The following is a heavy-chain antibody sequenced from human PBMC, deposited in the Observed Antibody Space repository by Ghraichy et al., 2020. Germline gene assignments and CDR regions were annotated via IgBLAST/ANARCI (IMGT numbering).Heavy chain of an antibody. CDR3: ARDLGITMIRGTAGGASDI. CDR1: GFTFRSDA. Sequence: GVLNISCTASGFTFRSDAMSWVRQAPGKGLEWVSGITASGVRTYFADSVKGRFTISRDNSKNTLYLQMNSLRAEDTAVYYCARDLGITMIRGTAGGASDIWGQGTLVTVSS. J-gene: IGHJ3*02. CDR2: ITASGVRT. V-gene: IGHV3-23*01. D-gene: IGHD3-10*01.